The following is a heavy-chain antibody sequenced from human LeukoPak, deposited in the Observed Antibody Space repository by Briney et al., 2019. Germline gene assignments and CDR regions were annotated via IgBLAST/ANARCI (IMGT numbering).Heavy chain of an antibody. CDR2: IYYSGST. CDR1: GGSISSGGFY. D-gene: IGHD1-1*01. CDR3: ARLRDWNVDY. Sequence: PSQTLSLTCTVSGGSISSGGFYWSWIRQHPGKGLEWIGYIYYSGSTYYNPSLKSRVTISVDTSKNQFSLKLSSVTAADTAVYYCARLRDWNVDYWGQGTLVTVSS. J-gene: IGHJ4*02. V-gene: IGHV4-31*03.